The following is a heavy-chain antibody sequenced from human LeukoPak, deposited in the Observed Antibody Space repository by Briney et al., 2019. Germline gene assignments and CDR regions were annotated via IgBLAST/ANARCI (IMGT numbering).Heavy chain of an antibody. CDR3: ARLRFYGSGSPKGEFDY. CDR1: GGSISSYY. CDR2: IYTSGST. Sequence: PSETLSLTCTVSGGSISSYYWSWIRHPAGKGLEWIGRIYTSGSTNYNPSLKSRVTMSVDTSKNQFSLKLSSVTAADTAVYYCARLRFYGSGSPKGEFDYWGQGTLVTVSS. D-gene: IGHD3-10*01. V-gene: IGHV4-4*07. J-gene: IGHJ4*02.